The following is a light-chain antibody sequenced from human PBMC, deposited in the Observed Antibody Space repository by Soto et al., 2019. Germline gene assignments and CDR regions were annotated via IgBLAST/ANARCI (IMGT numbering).Light chain of an antibody. J-gene: IGLJ3*02. CDR3: AAWDDSLSGRV. Sequence: QSVLTQPPSASGTPGQRVTISCSGGSSNLGSNYVYWYQQLPGTAPKLLIYRNNQRPSGVPDRFSGSKSGTSASLAISGLRSEDETDYYCAAWDDSLSGRVFGGGTKVTVL. V-gene: IGLV1-47*01. CDR1: SSNLGSNY. CDR2: RNN.